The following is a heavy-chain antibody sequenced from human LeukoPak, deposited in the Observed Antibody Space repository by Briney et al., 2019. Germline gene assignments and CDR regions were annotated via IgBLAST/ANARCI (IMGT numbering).Heavy chain of an antibody. D-gene: IGHD3-10*01. V-gene: IGHV4-59*08. CDR1: GGSISSYY. Sequence: SETLSLTCTVSGGSISSYYWSWIRQPPGKGLDWIGYIYYSGSTNYNPSLKSRVTISVDTSKNQFSLTLSSVTAADTAVYYCARLSKYGSGTYYPDVRGQGTTVTVSS. CDR2: IYYSGST. CDR3: ARLSKYGSGTYYPDV. J-gene: IGHJ6*02.